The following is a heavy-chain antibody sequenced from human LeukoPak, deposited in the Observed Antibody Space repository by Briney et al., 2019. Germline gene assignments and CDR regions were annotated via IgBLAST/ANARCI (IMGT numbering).Heavy chain of an antibody. CDR3: ARGTAEPDY. CDR1: GYTFTNYS. Sequence: ASVKASCKASGYTFTNYSMNWVRQAPGQGLEWMGWINTNTGNPTYAQGFTGRFVFSLDTSVSTAYLHISSLKAEDTAVYYCARGTAEPDYWGQGTLVTVSS. CDR2: INTNTGNP. D-gene: IGHD5-18*01. V-gene: IGHV7-4-1*02. J-gene: IGHJ4*02.